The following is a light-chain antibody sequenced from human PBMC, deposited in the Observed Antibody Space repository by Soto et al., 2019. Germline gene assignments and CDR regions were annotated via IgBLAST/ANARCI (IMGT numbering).Light chain of an antibody. CDR2: DAS. J-gene: IGKJ2*01. CDR3: QQYNSYSPYT. CDR1: QSISSW. V-gene: IGKV1-5*01. Sequence: DIQMTQSPSTLSASVGDRVTVTCRASQSISSWLAWYQQKPGKAPKLLIYDASSLESGVPSRFSGSGSGTEFTHTISSLQLDDFATYYCQQYNSYSPYTFGQGTKLEIK.